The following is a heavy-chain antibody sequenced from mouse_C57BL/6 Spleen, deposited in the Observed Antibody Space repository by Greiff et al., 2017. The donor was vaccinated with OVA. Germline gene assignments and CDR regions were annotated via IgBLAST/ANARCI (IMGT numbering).Heavy chain of an antibody. CDR2: IYPGDGDT. J-gene: IGHJ2*01. V-gene: IGHV1-82*01. Sequence: VQLQQSGPELVKPGASVQISCKASGYAFSSSWMNWVKQRPGKGLEWIGRIYPGDGDTNYNGKFKGKATLTADKSSSTAYMQLSSLTSEDSAVYFCARGLLVGYFDYWGQGTTLTVSS. CDR3: ARGLLVGYFDY. CDR1: GYAFSSSW. D-gene: IGHD2-3*01.